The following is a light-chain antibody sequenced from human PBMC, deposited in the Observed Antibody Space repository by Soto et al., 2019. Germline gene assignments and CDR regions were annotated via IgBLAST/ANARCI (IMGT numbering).Light chain of an antibody. Sequence: EIVLTQSPGTLSLSPGERATLSCRASQTISSSFLAWYQQKPGQAPRLLIYRASRRAPGIPDRFSGSGSWTVITLTIIRLEPEDFAVYYCHQFGSSPLDTFGPGTKVEIK. CDR1: QTISSSF. CDR2: RAS. J-gene: IGKJ3*01. V-gene: IGKV3-20*01. CDR3: HQFGSSPLDT.